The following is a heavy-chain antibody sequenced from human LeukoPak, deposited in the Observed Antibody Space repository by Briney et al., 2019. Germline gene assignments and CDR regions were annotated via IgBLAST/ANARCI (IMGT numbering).Heavy chain of an antibody. CDR3: ARHRHGNNLGYDY. V-gene: IGHV4-59*08. D-gene: IGHD5-18*01. J-gene: IGHJ4*02. CDR1: GGSINSFY. Sequence: SETLSLTCTVSGGSINSFYWGWIRQPPGKGLEWVGYVHYSGDTNYNPSLKSRATISVDTSKNQFSLNLNSVTAADTAVYYCARHRHGNNLGYDYWGQGTLVTVSS. CDR2: VHYSGDT.